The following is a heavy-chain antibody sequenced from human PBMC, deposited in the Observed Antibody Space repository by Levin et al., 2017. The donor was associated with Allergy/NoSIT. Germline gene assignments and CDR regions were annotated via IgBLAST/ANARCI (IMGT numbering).Heavy chain of an antibody. V-gene: IGHV1-2*02. D-gene: IGHD1-26*01. CDR2: INPNTGAT. CDR1: GYTFTGYF. Sequence: GESLKISCKASGYTFTGYFMHWVRQAPGQGLEWMAWINPNTGATNYAQKFQGRVTVTRDTSISTAYMELNRLRSDDTALYYCAKVIAGAVAFDFWGQGTMVTVSS. J-gene: IGHJ3*01. CDR3: AKVIAGAVAFDF.